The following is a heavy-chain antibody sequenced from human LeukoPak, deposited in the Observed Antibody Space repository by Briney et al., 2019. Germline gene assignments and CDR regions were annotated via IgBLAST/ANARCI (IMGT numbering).Heavy chain of an antibody. J-gene: IGHJ5*02. CDR3: ARDQYYDSKGWFDP. CDR2: ISTYNVNT. Sequence: ASVKVSCKASGYTFTSYGFSWVRQAPGQGLEWMGWISTYNVNTNYAQKLQGRVTMTTDTSTSTAYMELRSLRSDDTAVYYCARDQYYDSKGWFDPWGQGTLVTVSS. D-gene: IGHD3-22*01. CDR1: GYTFTSYG. V-gene: IGHV1-18*01.